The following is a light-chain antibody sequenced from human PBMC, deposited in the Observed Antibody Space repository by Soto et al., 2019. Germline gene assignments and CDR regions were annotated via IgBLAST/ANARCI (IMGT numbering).Light chain of an antibody. V-gene: IGKV1-17*01. J-gene: IGKJ5*01. CDR3: LQHNSYPLT. CDR1: QGIRND. CDR2: GAF. Sequence: DLQMTQSPSSLSGFVGDRVTITCRASQGIRNDLAWYQQKPGKAPKRLIYGAFSLQSGVPSRFSGSGSGTEFTLTISSLQPEDFATYYCLQHNSYPLTFGQGTRLEIK.